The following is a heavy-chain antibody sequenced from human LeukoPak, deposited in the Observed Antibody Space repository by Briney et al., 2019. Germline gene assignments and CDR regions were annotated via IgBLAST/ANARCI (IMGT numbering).Heavy chain of an antibody. D-gene: IGHD6-6*01. V-gene: IGHV1-2*02. CDR2: INPNSGCT. Sequence: ASLKVSCKAAGYTFTGYYMHWVRQAPGQGLEWMGWINPNSGCTNYAQKVPGRVNMTRDMSTRTVCRERSSLRSEDTAVYYCARASSYSSSSENGLAQDWGQGTLVTVSP. CDR1: GYTFTGYY. CDR3: ARASSYSSSSENGLAQD. J-gene: IGHJ4*02.